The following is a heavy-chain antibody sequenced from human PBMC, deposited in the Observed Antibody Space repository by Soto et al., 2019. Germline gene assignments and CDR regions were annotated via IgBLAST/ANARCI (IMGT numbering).Heavy chain of an antibody. CDR2: IKYSGTT. Sequence: SETLSLSCTVSGGSISSSSCHWGWIRQPPGKGLEWIASIKYSGTTIYNPSLKSRVTISVDTSKNQFSLKLSSVTAADTAVYYCARGGTFLPDSCGPPRRSRTYYFDVWGQRTLVTGSS. V-gene: IGHV4-39*07. CDR1: GGSISSSSCH. D-gene: IGHD3-22*01. CDR3: ARGGTFLPDSCGPPRRSRTYYFDV. J-gene: IGHJ4*02.